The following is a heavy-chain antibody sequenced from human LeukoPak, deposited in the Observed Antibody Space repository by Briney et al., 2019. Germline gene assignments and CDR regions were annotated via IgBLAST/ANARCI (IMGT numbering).Heavy chain of an antibody. V-gene: IGHV4-39*01. CDR1: GGSTSSGSYY. CDR3: ASSKQLVPFDY. J-gene: IGHJ4*02. Sequence: SETLSLTCTVSGGSTSSGSYYWSWIRQPPGKGLEWIGSIYYSGSTYYNPSLKSRVTISVDTSKNQFSLRLSSVTAADTAVYYCASSKQLVPFDYWGQGTLVTVSS. CDR2: IYYSGST. D-gene: IGHD6-6*01.